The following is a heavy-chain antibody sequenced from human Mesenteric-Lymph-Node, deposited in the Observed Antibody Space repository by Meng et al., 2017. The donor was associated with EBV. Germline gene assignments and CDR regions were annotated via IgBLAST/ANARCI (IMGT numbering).Heavy chain of an antibody. CDR3: STDLLL. V-gene: IGHV3-15*02. Sequence: VLLGVSGRSWVEPGGSLRLSCAASGFTFSNAWMTWVRQSPGKGLEWVGRSKSKTDCGTPDYAAPVKGRFTISRDDSKNTLYLQMNSLKTEDTAVYYCSTDLLLGGQGTLVTVSS. D-gene: IGHD3-3*02. CDR2: SKSKTDCGTP. CDR1: GFTFSNAW. J-gene: IGHJ4*02.